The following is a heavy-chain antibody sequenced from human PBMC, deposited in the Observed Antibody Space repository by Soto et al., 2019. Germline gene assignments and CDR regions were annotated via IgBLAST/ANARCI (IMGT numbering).Heavy chain of an antibody. J-gene: IGHJ6*02. V-gene: IGHV3-23*01. D-gene: IGHD6-13*01. CDR2: ISGSGGST. CDR1: GFTFSSYA. Sequence: EVQLLESGGGLVQPGGSLRLSCAASGFTFSSYAMSWVCQAPGKGLEWVSAISGSGGSTYYADSVKGRFTISRDNSKNTLYLQMNSLRAEDTAVYYCAKAHSSSWYYYGMDVWGQGTTVTVSS. CDR3: AKAHSSSWYYYGMDV.